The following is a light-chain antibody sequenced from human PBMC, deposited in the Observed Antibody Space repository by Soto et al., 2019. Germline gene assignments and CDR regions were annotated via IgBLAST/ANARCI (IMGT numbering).Light chain of an antibody. Sequence: QSLVTLARAVSGSRGRSCNISCTGTSSDVGAYNYVSWYQQHPGKAPKLMTYDVSKRPSGVPDRFSGSKSGNTASLTISGLQAEDEADYYCCSYADNYSYVFGTGTKVTVL. CDR2: DVS. V-gene: IGLV2-11*01. J-gene: IGLJ1*01. CDR3: CSYADNYSYV. CDR1: SSDVGAYNY.